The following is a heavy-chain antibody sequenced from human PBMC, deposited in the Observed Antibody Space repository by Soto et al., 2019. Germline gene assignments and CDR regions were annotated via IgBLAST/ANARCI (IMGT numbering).Heavy chain of an antibody. CDR1: GFTFSKYA. J-gene: IGHJ5*02. D-gene: IGHD3-10*01. V-gene: IGHV3-23*01. Sequence: EVQLLQSGGGWVQPGGSLRLSGAASGFTFSKYAMAWVRQAPGKGLEWVSSISGSGVIKYYADSVQGRFTISRDNSNNTLSVQMNSLRVEDTAIYYCAKDLTSMVRVVLPSPWGQGILVTVSS. CDR3: AKDLTSMVRVVLPSP. CDR2: ISGSGVIK.